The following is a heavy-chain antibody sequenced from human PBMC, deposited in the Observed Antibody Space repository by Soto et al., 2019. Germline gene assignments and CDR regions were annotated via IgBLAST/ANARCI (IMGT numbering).Heavy chain of an antibody. J-gene: IGHJ5*02. D-gene: IGHD5-18*01. V-gene: IGHV1-8*01. Sequence: QVQLVQSGAEVKKPGASVKVSCKASGYTFTSYDINWVRQATGQGLEWMGWMNPNSGNTGYAQKFQAGAPMTRNAPKSTAYMELRSLGSEDTAVYYCARGGGLGDTAMVNPWGQGTLVTVSS. CDR2: MNPNSGNT. CDR1: GYTFTSYD. CDR3: ARGGGLGDTAMVNP.